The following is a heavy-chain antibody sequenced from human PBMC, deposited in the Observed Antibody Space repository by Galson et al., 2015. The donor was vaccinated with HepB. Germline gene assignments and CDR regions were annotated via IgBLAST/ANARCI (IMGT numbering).Heavy chain of an antibody. Sequence: SLRLSCAVSGFTFSTYSMNWVRQAPGKGLEWVSYISGSGDTIYYADSVKGRFSISRDSAKNSLYLQMNSLRPEDTAIYYCARGGNYFYYYMDVWGKGTTVTISS. CDR3: ARGGNYFYYYMDV. CDR2: ISGSGDTI. CDR1: GFTFSTYS. J-gene: IGHJ6*03. D-gene: IGHD1-26*01. V-gene: IGHV3-48*01.